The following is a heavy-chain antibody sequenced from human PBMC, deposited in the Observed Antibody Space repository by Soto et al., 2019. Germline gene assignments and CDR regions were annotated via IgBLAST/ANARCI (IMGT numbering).Heavy chain of an antibody. Sequence: SGPTLVNPTQTLTLTCTFSGFSLSTDDVGVGWIRQPPGKALDWLAVIYWDDDKRYSPSLKSRLTITEDTSKNQVLLTMTNMDPVDTATYFCARSKYSISSFDYWGQGALVTVSS. V-gene: IGHV2-5*02. D-gene: IGHD6-6*01. CDR2: IYWDDDK. J-gene: IGHJ4*02. CDR1: GFSLSTDDVG. CDR3: ARSKYSISSFDY.